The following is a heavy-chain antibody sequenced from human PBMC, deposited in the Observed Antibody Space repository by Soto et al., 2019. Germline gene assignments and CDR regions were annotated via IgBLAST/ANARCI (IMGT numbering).Heavy chain of an antibody. D-gene: IGHD2-15*01. Sequence: QVQLVQSGAEVKKPGSSVKVSCKASGGTFSSYAISWVRRAPGQGLEWMGGIIPIYGTANYAQKFQDRVTITADESTSTAYMEVRSLTSEDTAVYYCARDLGGCSAGSCRHNWFDPWGQGTLVTVSS. J-gene: IGHJ5*02. V-gene: IGHV1-69*01. CDR2: IIPIYGTA. CDR1: GGTFSSYA. CDR3: ARDLGGCSAGSCRHNWFDP.